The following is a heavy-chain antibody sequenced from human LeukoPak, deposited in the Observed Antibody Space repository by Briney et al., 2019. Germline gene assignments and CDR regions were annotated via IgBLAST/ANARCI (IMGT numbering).Heavy chain of an antibody. D-gene: IGHD3-22*01. CDR3: AKDVYYYESSGYYHFDY. CDR1: GFTFSSYA. Sequence: GGSLRLSCAASGFTFSSYAMSWVRQAPGKGLEWVSGISGSGGSTYYADSVKGRFTISRDNSKNKLYLQMNSLRAEDTAVYYCAKDVYYYESSGYYHFDYWGQGTLVTVSS. J-gene: IGHJ4*02. CDR2: ISGSGGST. V-gene: IGHV3-23*01.